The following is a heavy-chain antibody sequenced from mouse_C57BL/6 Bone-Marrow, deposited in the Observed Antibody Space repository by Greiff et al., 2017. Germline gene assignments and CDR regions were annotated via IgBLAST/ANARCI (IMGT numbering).Heavy chain of an antibody. J-gene: IGHJ2*01. V-gene: IGHV1-7*01. D-gene: IGHD1-1*02. CDR1: GYTFTSYW. CDR3: ASLWYYFDY. CDR2: INPSSGYT. Sequence: QVHVKQSGAELAKPGASVKLSCKASGYTFTSYWMHWVKQRPGQGLEWIGYINPSSGYTKYNQKFKDKATLTADKSSSTAYMQRSSLTYEDSSVYYCASLWYYFDYWGQGTTLTVSS.